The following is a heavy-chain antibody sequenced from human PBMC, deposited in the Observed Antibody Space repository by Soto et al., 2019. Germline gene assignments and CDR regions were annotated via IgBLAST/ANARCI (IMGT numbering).Heavy chain of an antibody. Sequence: SGGSLRLSCAASGFTFDDYGMSWVRQAPGKGLEWVSGINWNGGSTGYADSVKGRFTISRDNAKNSLYLQMNSLRAEDTALYYCARDVAAAGLDAFDIWGQGTMVTVSS. J-gene: IGHJ3*02. CDR2: INWNGGST. CDR1: GFTFDDYG. CDR3: ARDVAAAGLDAFDI. D-gene: IGHD6-13*01. V-gene: IGHV3-20*04.